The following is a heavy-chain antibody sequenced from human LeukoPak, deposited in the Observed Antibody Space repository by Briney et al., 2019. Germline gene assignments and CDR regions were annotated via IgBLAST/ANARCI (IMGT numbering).Heavy chain of an antibody. CDR1: GGSISSYY. CDR2: IYYSGST. Sequence: PSETLSLTCTVSGGSISSYYWSWIRQPPGKGLEWIGYIYYSGSTNYNPSLKSRVTISVDTSKNQFSLKLSSVTAADTAVYYCASDGDYGKDAFDIWGQGTMVTVSS. CDR3: ASDGDYGKDAFDI. J-gene: IGHJ3*02. D-gene: IGHD4-17*01. V-gene: IGHV4-59*08.